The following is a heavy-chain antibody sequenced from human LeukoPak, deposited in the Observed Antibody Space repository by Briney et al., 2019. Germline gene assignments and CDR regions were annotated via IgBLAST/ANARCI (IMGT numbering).Heavy chain of an antibody. Sequence: GGSLRLSCAASGFTFSSYAMHWVRQSPGPGLEWVAVISYDGSNKYYADSVKGRFTISRDNSKNTLYLQMNSLRAEDTAVYYCAREVYDSSGYPFDYWGQGTLVTVSS. CDR2: ISYDGSNK. V-gene: IGHV3-30-3*01. J-gene: IGHJ4*02. D-gene: IGHD3-22*01. CDR3: AREVYDSSGYPFDY. CDR1: GFTFSSYA.